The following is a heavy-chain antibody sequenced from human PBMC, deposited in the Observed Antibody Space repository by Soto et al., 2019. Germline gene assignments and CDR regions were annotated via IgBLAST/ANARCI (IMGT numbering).Heavy chain of an antibody. D-gene: IGHD5-12*01. CDR3: ARDFIIVDTTGDDFAY. CDR2: ITPDGSYT. V-gene: IGHV3-74*01. Sequence: EVQLVESGGGLVQPGGSLRLSCATSGFTFSNYWMHWVRQAPGKGLMWVARITPDGSYTSYADSVKVRFTISRANAKNTLYLQMPGLRAEDTAISYCARDFIIVDTTGDDFAYWGQGTLVAVSS. CDR1: GFTFSNYW. J-gene: IGHJ4*02.